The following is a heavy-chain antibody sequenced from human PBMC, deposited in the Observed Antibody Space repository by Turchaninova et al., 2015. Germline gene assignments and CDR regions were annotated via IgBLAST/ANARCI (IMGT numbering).Heavy chain of an antibody. D-gene: IGHD4-17*01. J-gene: IGHJ4*02. CDR2: IDYSGNT. Sequence: QLQLQESGPGRVKPPEPLAPTRTVPGGSISSSGYHWGCSRQPPGKGLEWIGSIDYSGNTYRNPSLVSRVTISADTSRNQFSLTLRSVTAADTAIYYCVRDHGNYEVDHWGQGTLVTVSS. V-gene: IGHV4-39*07. CDR1: GGSISSSGYH. CDR3: VRDHGNYEVDH.